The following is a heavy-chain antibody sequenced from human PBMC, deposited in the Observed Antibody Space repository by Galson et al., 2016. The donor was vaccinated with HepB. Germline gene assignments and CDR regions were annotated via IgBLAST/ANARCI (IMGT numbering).Heavy chain of an antibody. CDR1: GGSINSDY. D-gene: IGHD3-10*01. CDR3: ARVHYDYGSPSCIDS. CDR2: VFYSGST. J-gene: IGHJ6*01. Sequence: ETLSLTCPVTGGSINSDYWRWLRRPPGRGLEWIGHVFYSGSTDYHPSLESRVTISVDTSKSQFSLKLNYVTTADTAVYYCARVHYDYGSPSCIDSWG. V-gene: IGHV4-59*01.